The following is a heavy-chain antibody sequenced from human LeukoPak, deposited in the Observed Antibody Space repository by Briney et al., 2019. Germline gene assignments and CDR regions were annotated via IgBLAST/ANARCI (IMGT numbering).Heavy chain of an antibody. V-gene: IGHV4-39*01. D-gene: IGHD1-26*01. CDR2: IYYSGST. CDR1: GGSISSSSYY. J-gene: IGHJ6*02. CDR3: GVGATPYGMDV. Sequence: TSETLSPTCTVSGGSISSSSYYWGWIRQPPGKGLEWIGSIYYSGSTYYNPSLKSRVTISVDTSKNQFSLKLSSVTAADTAVYYCGVGATPYGMDVWGQGTTVTVSS.